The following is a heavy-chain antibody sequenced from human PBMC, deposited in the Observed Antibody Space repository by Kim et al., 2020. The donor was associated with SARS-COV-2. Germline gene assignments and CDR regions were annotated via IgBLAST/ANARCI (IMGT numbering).Heavy chain of an antibody. V-gene: IGHV4-39*01. CDR2: IYYSGTT. J-gene: IGHJ4*02. CDR3: ARHIQWSRWELFDF. CDR1: SGSISDSSYY. Sequence: SETLSLTCSVSSGSISDSSYYWGWIRQPPGKGLEWLACIYYSGTTYHNPSRKSRVTISVNTSKNQFSLRLNSVTAADTAVYYCARHIQWSRWELFDFWGRGALGTVSP. D-gene: IGHD1-26*01.